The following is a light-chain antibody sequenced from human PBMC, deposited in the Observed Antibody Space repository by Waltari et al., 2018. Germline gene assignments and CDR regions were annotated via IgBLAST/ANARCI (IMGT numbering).Light chain of an antibody. V-gene: IGKV3-20*01. Sequence: EIVLTQSPGSLSLSPGERATLSCRASQTISGSWLTCDQQKPGLAPRLLIDGPSSRATAIPDRFSGSGSGTDFTLTISRLEPEDFAVYYCQQYDGSSVTFGGGTKVEIK. CDR1: QTISGSW. CDR3: QQYDGSSVT. J-gene: IGKJ4*01. CDR2: GPS.